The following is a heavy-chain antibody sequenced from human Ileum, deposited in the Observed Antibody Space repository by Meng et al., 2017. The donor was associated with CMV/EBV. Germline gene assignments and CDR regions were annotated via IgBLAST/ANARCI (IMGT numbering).Heavy chain of an antibody. CDR2: VSAYDGDT. CDR3: ARVTNPEYFEH. Sequence: QVQLEQSGAEMRKPGASVKVSCKASGYIFSENYMHWVRQAPGQGPEWMGWVSAYDGDTNYAQKVKGRVTMTTDTSTTTAYMELRSLRSDDTAIYYCARVTNPEYFEHWGQGTLVTVSS. V-gene: IGHV1-18*01. CDR1: GYIFSENY. J-gene: IGHJ1*01.